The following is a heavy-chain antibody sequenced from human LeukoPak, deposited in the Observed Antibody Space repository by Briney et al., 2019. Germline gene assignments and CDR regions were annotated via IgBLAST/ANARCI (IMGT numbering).Heavy chain of an antibody. CDR3: AKGGGDIVVVVAAIDYFDY. CDR1: GLTFNNYA. CDR2: ISGRGASK. V-gene: IGHV3-23*01. Sequence: GGTLRLSCAVSGLTFNNYAMSWVRQAPGKGLEWVSGISGRGASKYYADSVKGRFTISRDNSKNTLYLQMNSLRAEDTAVYYCAKGGGDIVVVVAAIDYFDYWGQGTLVTVSS. J-gene: IGHJ4*02. D-gene: IGHD2-15*01.